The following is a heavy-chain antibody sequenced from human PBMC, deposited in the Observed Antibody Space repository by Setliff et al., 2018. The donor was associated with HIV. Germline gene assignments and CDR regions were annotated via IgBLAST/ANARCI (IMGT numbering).Heavy chain of an antibody. CDR1: GFVFGSFV. CDR2: ISGSGDSI. V-gene: IGHV3-23*01. Sequence: ETLSLSCAASGFVFGSFVMSWVRQTPGKGLEWVSGISGSGDSIYYGDSVKGRFTISRDNSKNTLDLQMNSLRAEDTAVYYCAKGRHLLYYFDYWGQGTLVTVSS. D-gene: IGHD1-26*01. CDR3: AKGRHLLYYFDY. J-gene: IGHJ4*02.